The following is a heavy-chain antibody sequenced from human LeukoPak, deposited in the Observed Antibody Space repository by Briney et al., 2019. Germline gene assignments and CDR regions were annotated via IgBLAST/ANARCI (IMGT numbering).Heavy chain of an antibody. CDR2: INPNSGGT. D-gene: IGHD3-3*01. CDR3: ARTLFGFGVVWFDP. V-gene: IGHV1-2*02. Sequence: GASVKVSCKASGYTFTGYYMHWVRQAPGQGLEWMGWINPNSGGTNYAQKFQSRVTMTRDTSISTAYMELSRLRSDDTAVYYCARTLFGFGVVWFDPWGQGTLVTVSS. J-gene: IGHJ5*02. CDR1: GYTFTGYY.